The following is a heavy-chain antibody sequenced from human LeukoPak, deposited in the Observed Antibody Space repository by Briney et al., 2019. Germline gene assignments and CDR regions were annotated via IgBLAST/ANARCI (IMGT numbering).Heavy chain of an antibody. CDR2: INDSGTT. J-gene: IGHJ5*02. Sequence: PGGSLRLSCAVSGFTFSRHWVMWAGQSPGKGLEGIGEINDSGTTNYIPSLERRLTISLDKSNNQLSLTLRSVTAADTALYFCARVGGDYDFLSGNTLLNWFDPWGQGTLVTVSS. CDR1: GFTFSRHW. V-gene: IGHV4-4*01. D-gene: IGHD3-3*01. CDR3: ARVGGDYDFLSGNTLLNWFDP.